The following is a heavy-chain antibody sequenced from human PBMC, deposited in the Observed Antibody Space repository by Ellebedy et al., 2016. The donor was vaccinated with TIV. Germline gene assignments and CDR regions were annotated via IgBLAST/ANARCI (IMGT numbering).Heavy chain of an antibody. Sequence: SVKVSCXASGDTFGSYALSWVRQAPGQGLEWMGGIVPIFGTTNYTQKFQGRVTIIADKSTSTAYMELSSLRSEDSAVYYCATGGVLAATFFDYWGQGSLVTVSS. CDR3: ATGGVLAATFFDY. CDR2: IVPIFGTT. CDR1: GDTFGSYA. V-gene: IGHV1-69*06. D-gene: IGHD2-15*01. J-gene: IGHJ4*02.